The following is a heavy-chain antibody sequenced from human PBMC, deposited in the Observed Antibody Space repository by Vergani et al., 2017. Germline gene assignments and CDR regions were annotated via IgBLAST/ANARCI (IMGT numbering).Heavy chain of an antibody. V-gene: IGHV3-23*01. Sequence: EVQLLESGGGLVQPGGSLRLSCAASGFTFSSYAMSWVRQAPGKGLEWVLAISGSGGSTYYADSVKGRFTISRDNSKNTLYLQMNSLRAEDTAVYYCAKGTQKLWLLGYWGQGTLVTVSS. D-gene: IGHD5-18*01. CDR2: ISGSGGST. J-gene: IGHJ4*02. CDR3: AKGTQKLWLLGY. CDR1: GFTFSSYA.